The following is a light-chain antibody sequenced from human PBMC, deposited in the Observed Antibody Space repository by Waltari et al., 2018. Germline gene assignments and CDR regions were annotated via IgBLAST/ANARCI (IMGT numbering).Light chain of an antibody. CDR2: DVS. Sequence: QSALTQPASVSGSPGQSLTISCTGTSSDIGSYNYASWYQQHSGKAPKLLIYDVSNRPSGVSYRFSGSRSGNTASLTISGLQADDEADYFCSSWTGTSTLVLFGGGTRLTVL. V-gene: IGLV2-14*03. CDR1: SSDIGSYNY. CDR3: SSWTGTSTLVL. J-gene: IGLJ2*01.